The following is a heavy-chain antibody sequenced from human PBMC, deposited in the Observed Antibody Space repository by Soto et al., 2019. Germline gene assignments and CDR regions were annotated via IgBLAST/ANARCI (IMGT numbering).Heavy chain of an antibody. CDR3: ARDPSSVGASPAYYYGMDV. J-gene: IGHJ6*02. D-gene: IGHD1-26*01. Sequence: GGSLRLSCAASGFTFSSYSMNWVRQAPGKGLEWVSSISSSSSYIYYADSVKGRFTISRDNAKNSLYLQMNSLRAEDTAVYYCARDPSSVGASPAYYYGMDVWGQGTTVTVSS. CDR1: GFTFSSYS. V-gene: IGHV3-21*01. CDR2: ISSSSSYI.